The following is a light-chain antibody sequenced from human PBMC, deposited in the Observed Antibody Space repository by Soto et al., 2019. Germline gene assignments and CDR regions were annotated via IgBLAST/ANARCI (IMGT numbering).Light chain of an antibody. J-gene: IGLJ2*01. CDR3: VAWDDSLNGYLA. V-gene: IGLV1-44*01. Sequence: VLTQPPSASGSPGQRVTISCSGSSSNIGSNTVNWYQQLPGKAPKLVIYSNNQRPSGVPDRFSGSKSGTSASLAISGLQSEDEADYYCVAWDDSLNGYLAFGGGTKVTVL. CDR1: SSNIGSNT. CDR2: SNN.